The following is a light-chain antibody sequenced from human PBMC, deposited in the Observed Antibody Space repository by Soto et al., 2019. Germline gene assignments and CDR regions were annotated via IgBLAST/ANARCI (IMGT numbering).Light chain of an antibody. Sequence: QSVLTQPASVSGSPGQSITISCTGTNSDVGSYNYVSWYQHLPGKAPKLIIYDVSNRPSGVSNRFSGSKSGNTASLTISGLQAEDEADYHCCSGTSRATSVCGTGTKVPVL. CDR3: CSGTSRATSV. CDR1: NSDVGSYNY. CDR2: DVS. J-gene: IGLJ1*01. V-gene: IGLV2-14*03.